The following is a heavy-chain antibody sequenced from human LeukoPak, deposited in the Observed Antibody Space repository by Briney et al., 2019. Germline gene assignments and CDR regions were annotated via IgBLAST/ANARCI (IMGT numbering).Heavy chain of an antibody. CDR1: GGTVSSYA. CDR2: IIPIFGTA. Sequence: ASVKVSCKASGGTVSSYAISWVRQAPGQGLEWMGGIIPIFGTANYAQKFQGRVTITADESTGTAYMELSSLRSEDTAVYYCAHLACTNGVCQGFDYWGQGTLVTVSS. V-gene: IGHV1-69*13. CDR3: AHLACTNGVCQGFDY. J-gene: IGHJ4*02. D-gene: IGHD2-8*01.